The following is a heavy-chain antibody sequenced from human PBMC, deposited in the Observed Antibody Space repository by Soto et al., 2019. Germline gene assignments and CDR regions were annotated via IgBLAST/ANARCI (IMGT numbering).Heavy chain of an antibody. CDR3: ARPPFPGCINGVCYPCDN. Sequence: QVQLVQSGAEVKKPGASVKVSCKASGYTFTHYYIHWVRQAPGQGLEWMGLINPSGGSTDYAQKFQGRVTLTTDTSTTTVYMELSSLRSDDTAVYYCARPPFPGCINGVCYPCDNWGQGTLVTVSS. V-gene: IGHV1-46*01. D-gene: IGHD2-8*01. CDR2: INPSGGST. J-gene: IGHJ4*02. CDR1: GYTFTHYY.